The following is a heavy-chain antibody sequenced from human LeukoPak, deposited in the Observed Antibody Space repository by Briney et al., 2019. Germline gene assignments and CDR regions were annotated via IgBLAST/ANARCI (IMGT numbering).Heavy chain of an antibody. Sequence: PGGSLRLSCVVSGFTFTTHAIHWVRQPPGKGLEWVAVISYDGSNKYYADSVKGRFTISRDNSKNTLYLQMNSLRAEDTAVYYCARDQYDSSGYYPGTFDYWGQGTLVTVSS. CDR3: ARDQYDSSGYYPGTFDY. J-gene: IGHJ4*02. CDR2: ISYDGSNK. CDR1: GFTFTTHA. V-gene: IGHV3-30-3*01. D-gene: IGHD3-22*01.